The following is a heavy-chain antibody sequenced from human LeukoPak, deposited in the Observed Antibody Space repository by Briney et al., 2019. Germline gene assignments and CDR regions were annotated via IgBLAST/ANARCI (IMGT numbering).Heavy chain of an antibody. CDR3: ARLNKPGWFDP. V-gene: IGHV4-34*01. CDR1: GGSFSGYY. CDR2: INHSGST. Sequence: SETLSLTSAVYGGSFSGYYWSWIRQPPGKGLEWIGEINHSGSTNYNPSLKSRLTISVDTSKNQFSLKLTSVTAADTAVYYCARLNKPGWFDPWGQGTLVTVSS. D-gene: IGHD1-14*01. J-gene: IGHJ5*02.